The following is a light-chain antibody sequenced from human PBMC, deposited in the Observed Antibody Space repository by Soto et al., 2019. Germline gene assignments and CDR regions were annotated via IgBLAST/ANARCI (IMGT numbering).Light chain of an antibody. CDR2: DAS. J-gene: IGKJ4*01. Sequence: IVLTQSPGTLSLSPGERATLSCRASQSVSSSYLAWYQQKPGQAPRLLIYDASSRATGIPDRFSGSGSGTDFTLTISRLEPEDFAVYYCQQYGSSPLITFGGGTKV. CDR1: QSVSSSY. V-gene: IGKV3-20*01. CDR3: QQYGSSPLIT.